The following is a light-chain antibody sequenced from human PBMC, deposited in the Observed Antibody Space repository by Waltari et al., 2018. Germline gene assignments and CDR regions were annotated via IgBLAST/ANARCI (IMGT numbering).Light chain of an antibody. CDR1: SGSVSTSYY. CDR3: VLYMGGGIM. J-gene: IGLJ3*02. Sequence: QTVVTQEPSLSVSPGGTVTLTCGLSSGSVSTSYYPSWYQQTPGQAPRPLIYSTNARSSGVPDRFSGSILGNKAALPITGAQADDECDYHCVLYMGGGIMFGGGTKLTVL. CDR2: STN. V-gene: IGLV8-61*01.